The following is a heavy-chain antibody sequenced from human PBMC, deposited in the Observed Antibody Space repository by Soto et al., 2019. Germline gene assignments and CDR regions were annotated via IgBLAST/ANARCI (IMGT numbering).Heavy chain of an antibody. V-gene: IGHV1-3*01. D-gene: IGHD3-10*01. CDR1: GYTFTSYG. CDR2: INAGNGNT. J-gene: IGHJ4*02. Sequence: GASVKVSCKASGYTFTSYGIHWVRQAPGQRLEWMGWINAGNGNTKYSQKFQGRVAITRDTSKNRFSLKLSSVTAADTAVYYCARVAYIGATMVRGAFDYWGQGTLVTVSS. CDR3: ARVAYIGATMVRGAFDY.